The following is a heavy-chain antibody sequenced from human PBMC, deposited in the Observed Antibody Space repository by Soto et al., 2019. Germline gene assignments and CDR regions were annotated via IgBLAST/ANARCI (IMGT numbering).Heavy chain of an antibody. CDR1: GGSFSGYY. CDR3: ARVRDWFDP. D-gene: IGHD3-3*01. V-gene: IGHV4-34*01. Sequence: GTLSLTCAVYGGSFSGYYWNWIRQPPGKGLEWIGEIDHSGYTNYNPSLKSRVTISVDTSKNQFSLRLTSVTAADTAVYYCARVRDWFDPWGQGTLVTVSS. J-gene: IGHJ5*02. CDR2: IDHSGYT.